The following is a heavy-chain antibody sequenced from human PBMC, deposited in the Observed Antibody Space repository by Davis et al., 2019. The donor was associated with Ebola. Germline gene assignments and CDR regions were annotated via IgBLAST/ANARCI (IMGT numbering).Heavy chain of an antibody. D-gene: IGHD2-21*01. J-gene: IGHJ4*02. CDR1: GGTFSSYA. Sequence: AASVKVSCKASGGTFSSYAISWVRQAPGQGLEWMGRIIPILGIANYAQKFQGWVTMTRDTSISTAYMELSRLRSDDTAVYYCAREGNGIIFDYWGQGTLVTVSS. V-gene: IGHV1-69*04. CDR2: IIPILGIA. CDR3: AREGNGIIFDY.